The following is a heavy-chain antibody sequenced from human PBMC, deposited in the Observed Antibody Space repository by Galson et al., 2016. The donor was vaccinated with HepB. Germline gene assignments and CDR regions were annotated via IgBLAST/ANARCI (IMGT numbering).Heavy chain of an antibody. CDR1: GDSFTTYY. V-gene: IGHV1-46*01. D-gene: IGHD3-22*01. J-gene: IGHJ3*02. CDR2: INPNGGST. CDR3: AFMYYYDSTIMEPLEI. Sequence: SVKVSCKASGDSFTTYYMHWVRQAPGQGPEWMGIINPNGGSTIYAQKFQGRVTMTSDTSTSRIYMELSSLRSEDTAVYYCAFMYYYDSTIMEPLEIWGQGTMVIVSA.